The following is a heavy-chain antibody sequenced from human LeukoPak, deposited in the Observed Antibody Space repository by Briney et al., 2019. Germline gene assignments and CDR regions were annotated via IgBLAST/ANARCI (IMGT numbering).Heavy chain of an antibody. V-gene: IGHV3-23*01. CDR2: ISGSGDTA. Sequence: GSLRLSCAASGFTFSTYAMSWVRQAPRKGLEWVSVISGSGDTASYADSVKGRFTISRDNSKNTLYLQMNNLRAEDTAVYYCAKDRILTGSIYFDYWGQGTLVTVSS. CDR3: AKDRILTGSIYFDY. J-gene: IGHJ4*02. CDR1: GFTFSTYA. D-gene: IGHD3-9*01.